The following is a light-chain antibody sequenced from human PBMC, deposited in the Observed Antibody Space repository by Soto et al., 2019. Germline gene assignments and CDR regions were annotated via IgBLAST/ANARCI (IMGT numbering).Light chain of an antibody. V-gene: IGKV2D-29*01. Sequence: EIVLAQSPGTLSLSPGDSATLSCRASQSVSSSYLAWYLQKPGQPPQPLVYELSNRFSGVPDRFSGSGSATDFTLKISRVEAEDVGVYYCMQIIQLPRTFGPGTKVDIK. CDR3: MQIIQLPRT. CDR1: QSVSSSY. CDR2: ELS. J-gene: IGKJ3*01.